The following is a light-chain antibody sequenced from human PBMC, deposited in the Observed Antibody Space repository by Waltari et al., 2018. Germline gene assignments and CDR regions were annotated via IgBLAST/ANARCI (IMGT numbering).Light chain of an antibody. CDR2: KAS. CDR3: QHYDNYPIT. J-gene: IGKJ5*01. CDR1: QSISSW. V-gene: IGKV1-5*03. Sequence: DIQMTQSPSTLSASVGEIVTITCRASQSISSWLAWYQQKPGKAPNLLIYKASTLESGVPSRFSGSGSVTEFTLTISSLQPDDFATYYCQHYDNYPITFGQGTRLEIK.